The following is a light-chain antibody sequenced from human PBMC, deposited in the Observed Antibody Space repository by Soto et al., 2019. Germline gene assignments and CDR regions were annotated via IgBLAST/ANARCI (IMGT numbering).Light chain of an antibody. CDR3: SSKTTSTTLVI. Sequence: QFALTQPASVSGSPGQSITTSCTGTSSDVGGYKYVSWYQQHPGKAPKLIIFEVSNRPSGVSNRFSGSKSGNTASLTISGLXAEDEADYYCSSKTTSTTLVIFGSGTKVTVL. CDR1: SSDVGGYKY. V-gene: IGLV2-14*01. CDR2: EVS. J-gene: IGLJ1*01.